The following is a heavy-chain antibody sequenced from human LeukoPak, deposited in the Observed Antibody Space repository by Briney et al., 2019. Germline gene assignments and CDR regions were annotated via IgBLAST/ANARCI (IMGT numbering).Heavy chain of an antibody. V-gene: IGHV4-34*01. CDR3: ARVRSILEWLSLHDY. J-gene: IGHJ4*02. CDR2: INHSGST. CDR1: GGSFSGYY. D-gene: IGHD3-3*01. Sequence: SETLSLTCAVYGGSFSGYYWRWIRQPPGKGPEWIGEINHSGSTNYNPSLKSRVTISVDTSKNQFSLKLSSVTAADTAVYYCARVRSILEWLSLHDYWGQGTLVTVSS.